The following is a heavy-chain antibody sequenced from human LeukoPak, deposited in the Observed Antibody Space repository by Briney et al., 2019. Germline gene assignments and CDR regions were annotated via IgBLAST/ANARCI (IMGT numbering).Heavy chain of an antibody. CDR3: ATRATGTKHYYYYYMDV. CDR2: VDPEDGET. D-gene: IGHD1-1*01. J-gene: IGHJ6*03. CDR1: GYTFTDYY. Sequence: ASVKISCKVSGYTFTDYYMHWVQQAPGKGLGWMGLVDPEDGETIYAEKFQGRVTITADTSTDTAYMELSSLRSEDTAVYYCATRATGTKHYYYYYMDVWGKGTTVTVSS. V-gene: IGHV1-69-2*01.